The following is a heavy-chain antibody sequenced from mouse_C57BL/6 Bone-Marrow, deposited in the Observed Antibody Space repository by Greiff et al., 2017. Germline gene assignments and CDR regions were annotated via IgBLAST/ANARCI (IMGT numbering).Heavy chain of an antibody. CDR2: ISYSGHT. V-gene: IGHV3-1*01. D-gene: IGHD3-3*01. Sequence: EVKLMESGPGMVKPSQSLSLTCTVTGYSITSGYDWHWIRHFPGNKLEWMGYISYSGHTNYDPSLKSRISITHDPSKNHFFLKLNSVTTEDTATYYCAIGGQRAMDYWGQGTSVTVSS. CDR1: GYSITSGYD. CDR3: AIGGQRAMDY. J-gene: IGHJ4*01.